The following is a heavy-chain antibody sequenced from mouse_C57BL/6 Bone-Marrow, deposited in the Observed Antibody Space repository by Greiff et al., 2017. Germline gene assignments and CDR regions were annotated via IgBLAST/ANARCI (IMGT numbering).Heavy chain of an antibody. CDR3: ARSYSNCFWLAY. J-gene: IGHJ3*01. CDR1: GYTFTSYG. CDR2: IYPRSGNT. D-gene: IGHD2-5*01. V-gene: IGHV1-81*01. Sequence: VQLKQSGAELARPGASVKLSCKASGYTFTSYGISWVKQRTGQGLEWIGEIYPRSGNTYYNEKFKGKATLTADKSSSTAYMELRSRTSEDAAVYFCARSYSNCFWLAYWGQGTLVTVSA.